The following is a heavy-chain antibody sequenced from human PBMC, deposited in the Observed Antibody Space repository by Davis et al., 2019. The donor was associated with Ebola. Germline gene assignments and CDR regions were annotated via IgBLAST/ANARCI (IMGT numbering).Heavy chain of an antibody. V-gene: IGHV3-7*03. CDR2: IKEDGSDK. Sequence: GESLKISCAASGFTFSNYWMSWVRQAPGKGLEWVANIKEDGSDKNYMDSVKGRFTISRDNAKNLLYLQMDSLRVDDTAVYYCARENWAYDYWGQGTRVTVSS. CDR3: ARENWAYDY. D-gene: IGHD3-16*01. CDR1: GFTFSNYW. J-gene: IGHJ4*02.